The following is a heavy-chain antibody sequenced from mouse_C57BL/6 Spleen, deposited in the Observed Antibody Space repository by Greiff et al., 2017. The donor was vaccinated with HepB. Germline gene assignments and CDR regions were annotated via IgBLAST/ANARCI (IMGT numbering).Heavy chain of an antibody. J-gene: IGHJ4*01. Sequence: EVKVEESGGGLVKPGGSLKLSCAASGFTFSSYAMSWVRQTPEKRLEWVATISDGGSYTYYPDNVKGRFTISRNNAKNNLYLQMSHLKSEDTAMYYCARDNYAMDYWGQRTSVTVSS. CDR3: ARDNYAMDY. CDR1: GFTFSSYA. CDR2: ISDGGSYT. V-gene: IGHV5-4*01.